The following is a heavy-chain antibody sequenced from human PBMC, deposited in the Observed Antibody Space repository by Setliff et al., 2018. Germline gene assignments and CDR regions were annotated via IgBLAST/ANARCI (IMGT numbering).Heavy chain of an antibody. J-gene: IGHJ6*02. CDR3: ARRLPYFGMDV. Sequence: GSLRLSCAASGFAVSTYGIHWVRHTPGKGLEWVAYIRYGGTKKDYADYVRGRFTISRDDSQNTVSLQMSSLRAEDTAVYYCARRLPYFGMDVWGQGTTVTVSS. V-gene: IGHV3-30*02. D-gene: IGHD2-15*01. CDR1: GFAVSTYG. CDR2: IRYGGTKK.